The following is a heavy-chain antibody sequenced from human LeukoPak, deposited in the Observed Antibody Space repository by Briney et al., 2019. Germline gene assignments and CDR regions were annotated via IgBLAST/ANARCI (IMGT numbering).Heavy chain of an antibody. V-gene: IGHV3-66*01. CDR3: ARDAEGIDAFDI. Sequence: GGSLRLSCAASGFTASSNYMSWVRQAPGKGLEWVSVIYSGGSTYYADSVKGRFTISRDNSKNTLYFQMNSLRAEDTAVYYCARDAEGIDAFDIWGQGTMVTVSS. CDR1: GFTASSNY. J-gene: IGHJ3*02. CDR2: IYSGGST.